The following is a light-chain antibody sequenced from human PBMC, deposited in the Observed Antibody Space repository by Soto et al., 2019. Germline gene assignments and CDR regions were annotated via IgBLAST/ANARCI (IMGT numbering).Light chain of an antibody. J-gene: IGKJ1*01. Sequence: QMTQSPSTLSASVGDRVTITCRASQSIDTWLAWHQQKPGQVPKLLISKASSLESGVPSRFSGSGSGTEFTLTISSLQPDDSATYYCQQYNSYRAFGQGTKVDIK. CDR2: KAS. V-gene: IGKV1-5*03. CDR3: QQYNSYRA. CDR1: QSIDTW.